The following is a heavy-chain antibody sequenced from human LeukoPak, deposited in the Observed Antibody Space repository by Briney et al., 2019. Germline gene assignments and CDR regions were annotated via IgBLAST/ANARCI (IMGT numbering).Heavy chain of an antibody. J-gene: IGHJ4*02. CDR2: SSPTGDIT. CDR3: ARVPDFIARPCDS. V-gene: IGHV4-34*01. Sequence: PSETLSLTCAVYGGSFSGNYWTLIRQTPGRGLEWIGESSPTGDITVYNPSLKGRATISVDSSKNQFSLKLTSVTAPDTGVYYCARVPDFIARPCDSWGPGTLVTVSS. CDR1: GGSFSGNY. D-gene: IGHD2-21*01.